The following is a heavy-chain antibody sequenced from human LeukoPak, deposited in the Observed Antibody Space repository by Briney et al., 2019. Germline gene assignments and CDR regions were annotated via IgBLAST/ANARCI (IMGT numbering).Heavy chain of an antibody. D-gene: IGHD1-26*01. Sequence: GGSLRLSCAASGFTFSSYAMSWVRQAPGKGLEWVSVIYSGGSTYYADSVKGRFTISRDNSKNTLYLQMNSLRAEDTAVYYCARYSRYDAFDIWGQGTMVTVSS. CDR2: IYSGGST. CDR1: GFTFSSYA. CDR3: ARYSRYDAFDI. V-gene: IGHV3-53*01. J-gene: IGHJ3*02.